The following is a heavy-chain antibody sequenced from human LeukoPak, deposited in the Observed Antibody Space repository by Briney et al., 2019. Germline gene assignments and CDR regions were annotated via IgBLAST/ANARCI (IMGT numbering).Heavy chain of an antibody. J-gene: IGHJ4*02. CDR1: GGSISTYY. V-gene: IGHV4-59*12. CDR2: INYSGST. D-gene: IGHD3-10*01. CDR3: ARGGVTMVRGAPPDY. Sequence: SETLSLTCSVSGGSISTYYWSWIRQPPGKGLEWIGYINYSGSTNYNPSLKSRVTISVDTSKNQFSLKLSSVTAADTAVYYCARGGVTMVRGAPPDYWGQGTLVTVSS.